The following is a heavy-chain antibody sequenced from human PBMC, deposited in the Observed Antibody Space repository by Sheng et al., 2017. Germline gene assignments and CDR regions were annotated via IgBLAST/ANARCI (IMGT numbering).Heavy chain of an antibody. J-gene: IGHJ4*02. CDR2: ISASSSFV. V-gene: IGHV3-21*01. CDR3: QRSVYYLCERSRVGNLDAHDY. D-gene: IGHD3-10*01. CDR1: GFTFSSYK. Sequence: EVQLVDSGGGLVKPGGSLRLTCAASGFTFSSYKMNWVRQAPGKGLEWVSSISASSSFVNYADSVRAGLHHSSRGQTADGKFYLFPFANRPRREKPNEQRSVYYLCERSRVGNLDAHDYWGPGNPRSPS.